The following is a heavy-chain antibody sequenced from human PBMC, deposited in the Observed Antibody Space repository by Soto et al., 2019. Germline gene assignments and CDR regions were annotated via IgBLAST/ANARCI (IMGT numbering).Heavy chain of an antibody. D-gene: IGHD1-26*01. J-gene: IGHJ4*02. CDR1: GFTFSSYA. V-gene: IGHV3-23*01. CDR2: ISGSGGST. Sequence: EVQLLESGGGLVQPGGSLRLSCAASGFTFSSYAMSWLRQAPGKGLEWVSAISGSGGSTYYADSVKGRFTISRDNSKNTLYLQMNGLRAEDTAVYYCARPLYSGSYYVYFDYWGQGTLVTVSS. CDR3: ARPLYSGSYYVYFDY.